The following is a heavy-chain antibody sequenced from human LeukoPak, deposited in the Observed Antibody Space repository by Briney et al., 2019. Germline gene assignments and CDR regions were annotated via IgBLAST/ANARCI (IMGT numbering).Heavy chain of an antibody. CDR2: INPNSGGT. Sequence: ASVKVSCKASGYTFTGYYMHWVRQAPGQGLEWMGWINPNSGGTNYAQKFQGRVTMTRDTSISTAYMELSRLRSDDTAVYYCARGAVVVVPAAMSGDNWFDPWGQGTLVTVSS. CDR3: ARGAVVVVPAAMSGDNWFDP. CDR1: GYTFTGYY. V-gene: IGHV1-2*02. J-gene: IGHJ5*02. D-gene: IGHD2-2*01.